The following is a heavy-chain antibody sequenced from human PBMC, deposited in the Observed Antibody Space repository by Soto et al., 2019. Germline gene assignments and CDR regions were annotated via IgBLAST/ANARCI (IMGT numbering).Heavy chain of an antibody. V-gene: IGHV4-30-4*01. J-gene: IGHJ3*02. CDR2: IYYSGST. Sequence: SSETLSLTCTVSGGSISSGDYYWSWIRQPPGKGLEWIGYIYYSGSTYYNLSLKSRVTISVDTSKNQFSLKLSSVTAADTAVYYCARQTAPDAFDIWGQGTMVTVSS. CDR1: GGSISSGDYY. CDR3: ARQTAPDAFDI.